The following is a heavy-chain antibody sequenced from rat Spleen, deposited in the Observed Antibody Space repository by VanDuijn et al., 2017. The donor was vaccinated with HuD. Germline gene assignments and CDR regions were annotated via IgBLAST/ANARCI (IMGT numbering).Heavy chain of an antibody. J-gene: IGHJ2*01. D-gene: IGHD5-1*01. Sequence: EVQLVESGGGLVQPGRSLKLSRAASGFTFSNYGMAWVRQAPTKGLEWVATITNTGGTTYYPDSVKGRFTISRDNAKSALYLQMDSLRSEDTATYYCARHVGGGSYYFDYWGQGVMVTVSS. V-gene: IGHV5-29*01. CDR3: ARHVGGGSYYFDY. CDR2: ITNTGGTT. CDR1: GFTFSNYG.